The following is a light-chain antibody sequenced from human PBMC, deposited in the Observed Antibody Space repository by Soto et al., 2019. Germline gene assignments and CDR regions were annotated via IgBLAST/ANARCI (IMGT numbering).Light chain of an antibody. CDR3: QQSNSTPHT. J-gene: IGKJ2*01. CDR2: AAS. CDR1: ESINTY. V-gene: IGKV1-39*01. Sequence: DIQMTQSPSSLSVSVGDRVTITCRASESINTYLSWYQQKPGKAPKLLIYAASSLQSGVPSRFSGSGSGTDFTLSISSLQPEDFGNYYCQQSNSTPHTFGQGTKLEI.